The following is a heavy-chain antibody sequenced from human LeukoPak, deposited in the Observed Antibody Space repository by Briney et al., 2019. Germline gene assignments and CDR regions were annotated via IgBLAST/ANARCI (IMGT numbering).Heavy chain of an antibody. V-gene: IGHV4-34*01. J-gene: IGHJ3*02. Sequence: SEALSLTCAVYGESFSGYYWSWIRQPPGKGLEWIGEINHSGSTNYNPSLKSRVTISVDTSKNQFSLKLSSVTAADTAVYYCARRVTTAAFDIWGQGTMVTVSS. CDR1: GESFSGYY. D-gene: IGHD4-17*01. CDR2: INHSGST. CDR3: ARRVTTAAFDI.